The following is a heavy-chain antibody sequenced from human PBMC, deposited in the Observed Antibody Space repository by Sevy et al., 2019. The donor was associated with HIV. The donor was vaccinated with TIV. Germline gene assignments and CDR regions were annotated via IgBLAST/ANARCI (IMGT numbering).Heavy chain of an antibody. CDR2: ISHDGSRK. J-gene: IGHJ3*01. Sequence: GGSLRLSCAASGFTFGSYGMHWVRQAPGKGLEWLAFISHDGSRKYYADSVKGRFTISRDNSKNTLFMQVNSLRAEDTALYYCARERDRQALNVWGQGTMVTVSS. V-gene: IGHV3-30*03. CDR3: ARERDRQALNV. CDR1: GFTFGSYG.